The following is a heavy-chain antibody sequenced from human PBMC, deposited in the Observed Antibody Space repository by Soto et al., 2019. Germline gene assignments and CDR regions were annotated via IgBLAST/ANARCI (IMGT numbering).Heavy chain of an antibody. D-gene: IGHD3-16*01. CDR1: GGSISSSSYY. J-gene: IGHJ4*02. Sequence: PSETLSLTCTVSGGSISSSSYYWGWIRQPPGKGLEWIGSIYYSGSTYYNPSLKSRVTISVDTSKNQFSLKLSSVTAADTAVYYCAIRLRFFERHQAVMLDYWGQGTLVIVSS. CDR3: AIRLRFFERHQAVMLDY. V-gene: IGHV4-39*01. CDR2: IYYSGST.